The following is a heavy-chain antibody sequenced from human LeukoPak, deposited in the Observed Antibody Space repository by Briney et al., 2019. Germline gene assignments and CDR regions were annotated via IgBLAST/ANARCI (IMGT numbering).Heavy chain of an antibody. J-gene: IGHJ4*02. CDR3: ARGITMRRGGLGGVFDQ. CDR1: GGSISSYY. CDR2: IYFTGST. V-gene: IGHV4-59*01. D-gene: IGHD3-10*01. Sequence: PSETLSLTCTVSGGSISSYYWSWIRQPPGKGLEWIGYIYFTGSTKYNPSLKSRFAISIDTSKNQLSLMVNSVTAADTAVYYCARGITMRRGGLGGVFDQWGQGTLVTVSS.